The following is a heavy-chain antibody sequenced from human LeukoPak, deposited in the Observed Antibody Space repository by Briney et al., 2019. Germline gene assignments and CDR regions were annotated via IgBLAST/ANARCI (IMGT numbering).Heavy chain of an antibody. CDR2: ISYDGSNK. CDR1: GFTFSSYG. V-gene: IGHV3-30*18. Sequence: GRSLRLSCAASGFTFSSYGMHWVRQAPGKGLEWVVVISYDGSNKYYADSVKGRFTISRDNSKNTLYLQMNSLRAEDTAVYYCAKGARSAWIQLHPVGDYFDYWGQGTLVTVSS. CDR3: AKGARSAWIQLHPVGDYFDY. D-gene: IGHD5-18*01. J-gene: IGHJ4*02.